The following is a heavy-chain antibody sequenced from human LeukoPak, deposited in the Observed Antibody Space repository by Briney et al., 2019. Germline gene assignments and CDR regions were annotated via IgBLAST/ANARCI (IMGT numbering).Heavy chain of an antibody. J-gene: IGHJ3*02. CDR3: ARTRGRGSGGHFDI. CDR2: ISSSSSYT. CDR1: GFTFSDVY. V-gene: IGHV3-11*06. Sequence: PGGSLRLSCAATGFTFSDVYMSWIRQAPGKGLEWVSYISSSSSYTNYADSVKGRFTISRDNAKNSLSLQMNSLRAEDTAVYYCARTRGRGSGGHFDIWGQGTMVTVSS.